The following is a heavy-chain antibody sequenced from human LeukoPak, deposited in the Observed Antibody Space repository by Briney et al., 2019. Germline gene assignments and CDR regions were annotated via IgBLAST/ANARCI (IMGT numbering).Heavy chain of an antibody. Sequence: ASVKVSCEPSGYTFTSYGISWVRQAPGQGLEWMGWISAYNGNTNYAQKLQGRVTMTTDTSTSTAYMELRSLRSDDTAVYYCARVLGTPPAREWLLGYYYMDVWGKGTTVTVSS. CDR2: ISAYNGNT. D-gene: IGHD3-3*01. CDR3: ARVLGTPPAREWLLGYYYMDV. CDR1: GYTFTSYG. J-gene: IGHJ6*03. V-gene: IGHV1-18*01.